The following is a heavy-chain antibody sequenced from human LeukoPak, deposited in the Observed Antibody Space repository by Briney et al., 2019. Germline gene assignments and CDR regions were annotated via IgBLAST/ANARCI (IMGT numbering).Heavy chain of an antibody. V-gene: IGHV4-39*07. CDR1: GGSISSSSYY. J-gene: IGHJ5*02. CDR3: ARADYGDKRGKRFDP. Sequence: SETLSLTCTVSGGSISSSSYYWGWMRQPPGKGLEWIGSIYYSGITYYNPSLKSRITISVDTSKNQFSLKLSSVTAADTAVYYCARADYGDKRGKRFDPWGQGTLVTVSS. CDR2: IYYSGIT. D-gene: IGHD4-17*01.